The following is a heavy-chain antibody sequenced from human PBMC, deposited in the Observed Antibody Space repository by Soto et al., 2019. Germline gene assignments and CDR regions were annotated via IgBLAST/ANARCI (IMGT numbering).Heavy chain of an antibody. CDR2: IYYSGST. CDR1: GGSISSSSYY. J-gene: IGHJ4*02. D-gene: IGHD6-19*01. Sequence: SETLSLTCTVSGGSISSSSYYWGWIRQPPGKGLEWIGSIYYSGSTYYNPSLKSRVTISVDTSKNQFSLKLSSVTAADTAVYYCARDALGVAGMVFGYWGQGTLVTVSS. V-gene: IGHV4-39*07. CDR3: ARDALGVAGMVFGY.